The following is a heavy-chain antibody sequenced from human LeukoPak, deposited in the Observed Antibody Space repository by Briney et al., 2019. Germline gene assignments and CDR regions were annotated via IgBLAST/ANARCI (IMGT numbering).Heavy chain of an antibody. CDR3: AKVSPPYCGGDCYSLDY. CDR1: GFTFSSYG. CDR2: IRYDGSNE. Sequence: GGSLRLSCAASGFTFSSYGMHWVRQAPGKGLEWVSFIRYDGSNEYYADSVRGRFTISRDNSKNTLYLQMNSLRAEDTAVYYCAKVSPPYCGGDCYSLDYWAQGALVTVSS. D-gene: IGHD2-21*02. V-gene: IGHV3-30*02. J-gene: IGHJ4*02.